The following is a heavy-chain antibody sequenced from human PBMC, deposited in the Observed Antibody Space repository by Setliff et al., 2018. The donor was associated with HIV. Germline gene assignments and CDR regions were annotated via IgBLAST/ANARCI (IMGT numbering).Heavy chain of an antibody. Sequence: SETLSLTCAVCGESFSGYQWNWIRQTPGKGLEWIGEINHSGTTNYNPSLKSRVIISLDTSKNQLSLKLKSVTAADTAVYYCARVPLYYYGNLTEYWGQGTLVTVSS. CDR1: GESFSGYQ. CDR2: INHSGTT. J-gene: IGHJ4*02. D-gene: IGHD3-22*01. V-gene: IGHV4-34*01. CDR3: ARVPLYYYGNLTEY.